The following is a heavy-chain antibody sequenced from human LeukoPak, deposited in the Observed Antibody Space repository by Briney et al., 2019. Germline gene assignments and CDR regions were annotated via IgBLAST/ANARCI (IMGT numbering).Heavy chain of an antibody. CDR3: ATDWGP. D-gene: IGHD3-16*01. Sequence: SETLFLTCTVSGGSISSSRCYWGWVRQPPGEGLAGIGGIYCSGCSYYNPSLKSRVTISVNTYKNQFSLNVSSVTAADTAVYYCATDWGPWGQGTLVTVSS. CDR1: GGSISSSRCY. V-gene: IGHV4-39*02. CDR2: IYCSGCS. J-gene: IGHJ5*02.